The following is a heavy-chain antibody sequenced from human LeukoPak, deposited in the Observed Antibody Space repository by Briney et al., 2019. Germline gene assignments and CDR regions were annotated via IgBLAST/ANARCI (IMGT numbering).Heavy chain of an antibody. CDR3: AKLDPGLLLFDY. CDR1: GFIFSSYG. Sequence: GGSLRLSCAASGFIFSSYGMHWVRRAPGKGLEWVAVISYDGSNKYYADSVKGRFTISRDNSKNTLHLQMNSLRAEDTAVYYCAKLDPGLLLFDYWGQGTLVTVSS. V-gene: IGHV3-30*18. CDR2: ISYDGSNK. D-gene: IGHD2-15*01. J-gene: IGHJ4*02.